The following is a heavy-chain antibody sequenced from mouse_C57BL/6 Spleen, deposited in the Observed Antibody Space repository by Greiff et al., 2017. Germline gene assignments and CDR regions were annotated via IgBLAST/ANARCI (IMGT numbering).Heavy chain of an antibody. J-gene: IGHJ2*01. CDR3: ARSCVITTVVATDY. Sequence: QVQLQQSGPELVKPGASVKISCKASGYAFSSSWMNWVKQRPGKGLEWIGRIYPGDGDTNYNGKFKGKATLTADKSSSTAYMQLSSLTSEDSAVYFCARSCVITTVVATDYWGQGTTLTVAS. CDR1: GYAFSSSW. V-gene: IGHV1-82*01. D-gene: IGHD1-1*01. CDR2: IYPGDGDT.